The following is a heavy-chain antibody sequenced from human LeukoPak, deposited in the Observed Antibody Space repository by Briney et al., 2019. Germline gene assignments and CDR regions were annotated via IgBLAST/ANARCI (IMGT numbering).Heavy chain of an antibody. CDR2: IYYNGST. D-gene: IGHD1-14*01. Sequence: SETLSLTCTVSGGSISSYYWSWIRQPPGKGLEWIGYIYYNGSTNYNPSLKSRVTISVDTSKNQFSLKLSSVTAADTAVYYCAHFAEELDAFDIWGQGTMVTVSS. CDR3: AHFAEELDAFDI. CDR1: GGSISSYY. V-gene: IGHV4-59*01. J-gene: IGHJ3*02.